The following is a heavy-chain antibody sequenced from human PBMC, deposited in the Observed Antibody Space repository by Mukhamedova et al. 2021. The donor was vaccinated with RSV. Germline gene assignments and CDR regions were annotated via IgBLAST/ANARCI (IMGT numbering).Heavy chain of an antibody. V-gene: IGHV3-23*01. Sequence: AISGSGGSTYYADSVKGRFTISRDNSKNTLYLQMNSLRAEDTAVYYCAKDQPPGYTARATNPLDYWGKG. CDR2: ISGSGGST. CDR3: AKDQPPGYTARATNPLDY. J-gene: IGHJ4*02. D-gene: IGHD5-12*01.